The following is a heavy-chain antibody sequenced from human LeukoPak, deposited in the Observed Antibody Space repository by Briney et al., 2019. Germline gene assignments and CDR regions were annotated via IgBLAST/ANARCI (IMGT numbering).Heavy chain of an antibody. D-gene: IGHD4-17*01. CDR2: IKQDGSEK. CDR3: ARDNGDYYYYYYYYMDV. CDR1: GFTFSSYW. J-gene: IGHJ6*03. Sequence: GGSLRLSCAASGFTFSSYWMSWVRQAPGKGLEWVANIKQDGSEKYYVDSVKGRFTISRDNAKNSLYLQMNSLRAEDTAVYYCARDNGDYYYYYYYYMDVWGKGTTVTVSS. V-gene: IGHV3-7*01.